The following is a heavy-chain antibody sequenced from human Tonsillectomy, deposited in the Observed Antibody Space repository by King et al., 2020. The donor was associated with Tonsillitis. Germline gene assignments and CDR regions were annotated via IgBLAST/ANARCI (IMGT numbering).Heavy chain of an antibody. V-gene: IGHV3-23*04. CDR1: GFTFSSYA. CDR2: ISGSGGST. D-gene: IGHD6-19*01. Sequence: VQLVESGGGLVQPGGSLRLSCAASGFTFSSYAMSWVRQAPGKGLEWVSAISGSGGSTYYADSVKGRFTISRDNSKNTLYLQMNSLRAEDTAVYYCAKVLSRGFAGPNWFDPWGQGTLVTVSS. CDR3: AKVLSRGFAGPNWFDP. J-gene: IGHJ5*02.